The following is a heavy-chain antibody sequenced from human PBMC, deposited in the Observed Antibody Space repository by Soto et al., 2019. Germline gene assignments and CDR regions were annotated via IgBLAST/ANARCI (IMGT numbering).Heavy chain of an antibody. CDR3: ARGGRDDILTGYRFDY. D-gene: IGHD3-9*01. Sequence: QVQLQESGPGLVKPSGTLSLTCAVSGGSISSSNWWSWVRQPPGKGLEWIGAICHSGSTNSNPSLNSRFTISVDTSKNQFSLKLSSVTAADTAVYYCARGGRDDILTGYRFDYWGQGTLVTVSS. J-gene: IGHJ4*02. V-gene: IGHV4-4*02. CDR2: ICHSGST. CDR1: GGSISSSNW.